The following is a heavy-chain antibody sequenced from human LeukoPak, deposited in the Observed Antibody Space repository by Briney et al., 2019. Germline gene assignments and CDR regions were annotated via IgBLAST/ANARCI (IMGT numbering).Heavy chain of an antibody. CDR1: GFTFNSYA. CDR3: AKGLIAAAGT. CDR2: ISGSGGST. D-gene: IGHD6-13*01. V-gene: IGHV3-23*01. J-gene: IGHJ4*02. Sequence: GGSLRLSSAASGFTFNSYAMSWVRQAPGKGLEWVSTISGSGGSTYYADSVKGRFTISRDNSKNTLYLQMNSLRAEDTAVYYCAKGLIAAAGTWGQGTLVTVSS.